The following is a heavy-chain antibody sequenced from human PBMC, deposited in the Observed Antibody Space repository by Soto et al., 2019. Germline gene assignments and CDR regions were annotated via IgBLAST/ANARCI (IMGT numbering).Heavy chain of an antibody. Sequence: ASVKVSCKASGYTFTSYDINWVRQATGQGLEWKGWMNPNSGNTGYAQKFQGRVTMTRNTSISTAYMELSSLRSEDTAVYYCARGRQWYSSSWYLGYYYGMDVWGQGTTVTVSS. CDR2: MNPNSGNT. J-gene: IGHJ6*02. CDR3: ARGRQWYSSSWYLGYYYGMDV. V-gene: IGHV1-8*01. D-gene: IGHD6-13*01. CDR1: GYTFTSYD.